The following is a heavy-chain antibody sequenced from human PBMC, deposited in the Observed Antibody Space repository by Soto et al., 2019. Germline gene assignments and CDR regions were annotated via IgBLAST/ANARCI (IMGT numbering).Heavy chain of an antibody. D-gene: IGHD4-17*01. CDR2: IIPMFGIA. CDR1: GGASSTYT. Sequence: QVQLVQSGAEVKKPGSSVKVSCTASGGASSTYTISWLRQTPGQGLEWMGRIIPMFGIAKYPQKFHDRLTITADRSSHTAYLELGSLRSDDTAVYYCARGTPVPTYFFDSWGQGTLLTVSS. J-gene: IGHJ4*02. CDR3: ARGTPVPTYFFDS. V-gene: IGHV1-69*02.